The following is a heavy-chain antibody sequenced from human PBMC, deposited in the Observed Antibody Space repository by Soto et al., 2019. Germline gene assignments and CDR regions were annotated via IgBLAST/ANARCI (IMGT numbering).Heavy chain of an antibody. CDR1: GFNFDDYV. V-gene: IGHV3-23*01. D-gene: IGHD3-10*01. Sequence: PGGSLRLSCATSGFNFDDYVMHWVRQAPGKGLEWVSSITGISGSIYYADSVKGRFTISRDNDKKTLYLQMNRLRADDTAVYYCAKDGVLWSGEFLYFDSWGLGTLVTVSS. CDR3: AKDGVLWSGEFLYFDS. J-gene: IGHJ4*02. CDR2: ITGISGSI.